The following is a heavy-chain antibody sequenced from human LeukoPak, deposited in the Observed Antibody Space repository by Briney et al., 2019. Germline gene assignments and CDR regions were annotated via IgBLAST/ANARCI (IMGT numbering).Heavy chain of an antibody. Sequence: PSETLSLTCTVSGDSINGFYWNWLRQPPGKGLEWIGYIYYSGNTNYNPSLKSRVTMSVDTSTNQFSLKLSSVTAADTAAYYCASSKTPWIQLWFFDIWGQGTMVTVSS. CDR3: ASSKTPWIQLWFFDI. D-gene: IGHD5-18*01. V-gene: IGHV4-59*01. CDR1: GDSINGFY. CDR2: IYYSGNT. J-gene: IGHJ3*02.